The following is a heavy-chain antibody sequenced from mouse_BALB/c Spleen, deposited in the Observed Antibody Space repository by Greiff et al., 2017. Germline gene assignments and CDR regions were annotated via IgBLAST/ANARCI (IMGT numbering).Heavy chain of an antibody. V-gene: IGHV5-17*02. CDR1: GFTFSSFG. Sequence: EVKVEESGGGLVQPGGSRKLSCAASGFTFSSFGMHWVRQAPEKGLEWVAYISSGSSTIYYADTVKGRFTISRDNPKNTLFLQMTSLRSEDTAMYYCARSPFYDGYSYYAMDYWGQGTSVTVSS. CDR2: ISSGSSTI. D-gene: IGHD2-3*01. CDR3: ARSPFYDGYSYYAMDY. J-gene: IGHJ4*01.